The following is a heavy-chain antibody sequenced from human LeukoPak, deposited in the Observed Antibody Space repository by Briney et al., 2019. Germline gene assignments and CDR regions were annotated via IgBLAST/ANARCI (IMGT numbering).Heavy chain of an antibody. J-gene: IGHJ4*02. CDR3: AKERPGYTNPYYFDY. D-gene: IGHD3-16*02. CDR2: ISGSGANT. V-gene: IGHV3-23*01. CDR1: GFTFSTYA. Sequence: PGESLRLSCAASGFTFSTYAMSWVRQAPGKGLEWVSTISGSGANTYYADSVRGRFTISRDNSRNTLYLHMNSLRAEDTAVYYCAKERPGYTNPYYFDYWGQGTLVTVSS.